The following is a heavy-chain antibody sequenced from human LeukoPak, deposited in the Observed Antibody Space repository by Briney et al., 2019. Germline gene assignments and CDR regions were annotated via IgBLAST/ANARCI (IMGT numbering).Heavy chain of an antibody. Sequence: GASVKVSCKASGGTFSSYAISWMRQAPGQGLEWMGGIIPIFGTANYAQKFQGRVTITADESTSTAYMELSSLRSEDTAVYYCAFHTAMATRPFDYWGQGTLVTVSS. CDR1: GGTFSSYA. D-gene: IGHD5-18*01. CDR3: AFHTAMATRPFDY. V-gene: IGHV1-69*13. CDR2: IIPIFGTA. J-gene: IGHJ4*02.